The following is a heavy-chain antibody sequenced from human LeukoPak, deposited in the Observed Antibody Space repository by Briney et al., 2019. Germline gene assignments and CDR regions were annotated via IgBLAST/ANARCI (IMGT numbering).Heavy chain of an antibody. CDR2: ISGSGGST. J-gene: IGHJ4*02. D-gene: IGHD5-18*01. Sequence: PGGSLRLSCAASGFTFSSYAMSWVRQAPGKGLEWVSAISGSGGSTYYADSVKGRFTISRDNSKNTLYLQMNSLRAEDTAGYYCASESGYSYGRRFDYWGQGTLVTVSS. CDR1: GFTFSSYA. V-gene: IGHV3-23*01. CDR3: ASESGYSYGRRFDY.